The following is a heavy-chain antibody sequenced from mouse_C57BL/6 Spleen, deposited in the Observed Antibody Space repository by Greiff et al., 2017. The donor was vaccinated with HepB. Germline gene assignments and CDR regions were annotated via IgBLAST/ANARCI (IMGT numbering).Heavy chain of an antibody. CDR3: ARLGSAYYFDY. D-gene: IGHD4-1*01. CDR2: IAPSDSYT. V-gene: IGHV1-69*01. Sequence: QVQLQQPGAELVMPGASVKLSCKASGYTFTSYWMHWVKQRPGQGLEWIGEIAPSDSYTNYNQKFKGKSTLTVDKSSSTAYMQLSSLTSEDSAVYYWARLGSAYYFDYWGQGTTLTVSS. J-gene: IGHJ2*01. CDR1: GYTFTSYW.